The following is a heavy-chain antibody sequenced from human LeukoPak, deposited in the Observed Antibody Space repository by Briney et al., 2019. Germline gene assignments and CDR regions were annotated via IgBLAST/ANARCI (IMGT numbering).Heavy chain of an antibody. V-gene: IGHV3-23*01. CDR1: GFAFSDFG. CDR2: ISGSGGST. Sequence: GGSLRLSCAASGFAFSDFGMHWVRQAPGKGLEWVSAISGSGGSTYYADSVKGRFTISRDNSKNTLYLQMNSLRAEDTAVYYCASMNDYWGQGTLVTVSS. J-gene: IGHJ4*02. CDR3: ASMNDY.